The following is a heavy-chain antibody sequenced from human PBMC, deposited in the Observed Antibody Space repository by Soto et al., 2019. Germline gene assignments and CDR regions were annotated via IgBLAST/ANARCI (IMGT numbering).Heavy chain of an antibody. Sequence: GASVKVSCKASGYTFTSYAMHWVRQAPGQRLEWMGWINAGNGNTEYSQKFQGRVTITRDTSASTAYMELSSLRSEDTAVYYCARDLRGTIFGVVILYYYYGMDVWGQGTTVTVSS. CDR1: GYTFTSYA. J-gene: IGHJ6*02. V-gene: IGHV1-3*01. CDR3: ARDLRGTIFGVVILYYYYGMDV. CDR2: INAGNGNT. D-gene: IGHD3-3*01.